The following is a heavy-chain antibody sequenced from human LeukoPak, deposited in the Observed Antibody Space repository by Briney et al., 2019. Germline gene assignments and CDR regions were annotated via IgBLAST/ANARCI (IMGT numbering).Heavy chain of an antibody. CDR3: ARYYYDSRLFDY. CDR1: GGSISSYY. CDR2: IYYSGST. Sequence: SETLSLTCTVSGGSISSYYWSWLRQPPGKGLEWVGYIYYSGSTNYNPSLKSRVTISVDTSKNQFSLKLSSVTAADTAVYYCARYYYDSRLFDYWGQGTLVTVSS. V-gene: IGHV4-59*08. D-gene: IGHD3-22*01. J-gene: IGHJ4*02.